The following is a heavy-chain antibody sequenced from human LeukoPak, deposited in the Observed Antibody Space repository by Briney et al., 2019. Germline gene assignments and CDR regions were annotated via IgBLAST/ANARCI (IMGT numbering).Heavy chain of an antibody. J-gene: IGHJ4*02. CDR1: GFTFSSYG. CDR3: AKGTRFIAAAVDFDY. CDR2: ISGSGGST. D-gene: IGHD6-13*01. V-gene: IGHV3-23*01. Sequence: GGSLRLSCAASGFTFSSYGMNWVRQAPGKGLEWVSGISGSGGSTYYADSVKGRFTISRDNSKNTLYLQMNSLRAEDTAVYYCAKGTRFIAAAVDFDYWGQGTLVTVSS.